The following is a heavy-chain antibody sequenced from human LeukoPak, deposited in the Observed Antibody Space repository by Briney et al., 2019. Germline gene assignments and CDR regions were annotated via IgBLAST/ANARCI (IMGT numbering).Heavy chain of an antibody. D-gene: IGHD4-17*01. CDR3: ARKRGVTTVTTQPLDY. Sequence: ASVKVSCKASGYTFTGYYMHWVRQAPGQGLEWMGWINPNSGGTNYAQKFQGRVTMTRDTSISTAYMELSRLRSDDTAVYYCARKRGVTTVTTQPLDYWGQGTLVTVSS. CDR1: GYTFTGYY. V-gene: IGHV1-2*02. CDR2: INPNSGGT. J-gene: IGHJ4*02.